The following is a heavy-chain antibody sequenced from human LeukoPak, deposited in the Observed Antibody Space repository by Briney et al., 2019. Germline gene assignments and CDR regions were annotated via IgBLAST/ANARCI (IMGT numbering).Heavy chain of an antibody. V-gene: IGHV4-59*01. CDR2: IYYSGST. CDR3: ARGRTDPFDY. J-gene: IGHJ4*02. Sequence: ASETLSLTCSLSGGSISSYYWSWIRQPPGKGLEWIGYIYYSGSTNYNPSLKSRVTISVDTSKNQFSLKLSSVTAADTAVYYCARGRTDPFDYWGQGTLVTVSS. CDR1: GGSISSYY.